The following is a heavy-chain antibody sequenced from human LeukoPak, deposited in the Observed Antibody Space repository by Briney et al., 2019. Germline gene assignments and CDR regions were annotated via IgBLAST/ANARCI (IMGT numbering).Heavy chain of an antibody. CDR1: GYTFTNYY. V-gene: IGHV1-46*01. CDR2: INPSGGTT. D-gene: IGHD3-10*01. Sequence: ASVKVSCKASGYTFTNYYIHWARQAPGQGLEWMGIINPSGGTTSYVQKFQGRLTMTRDTSTSTVYMELSSLRSEDTAVYYCARALSRLSYYNPSFDFWGQGTLVTVSS. J-gene: IGHJ4*02. CDR3: ARALSRLSYYNPSFDF.